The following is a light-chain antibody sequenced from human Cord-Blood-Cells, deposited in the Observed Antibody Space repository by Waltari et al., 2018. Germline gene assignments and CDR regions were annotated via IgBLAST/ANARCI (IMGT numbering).Light chain of an antibody. CDR1: SSSVGGYNY. CDR2: EGS. CDR3: SSYAGSNNLV. V-gene: IGLV2-8*01. J-gene: IGLJ3*02. Sequence: QSALTQPPSASGSPGQSVTISCTVTSSSVGGYNYVSWYQQHPGKAPKLMIYEGSKRPSGVPDRFSGSKSGNTASLTVSGLQAEDEADYYCSSYAGSNNLVFGGGTKLTVL.